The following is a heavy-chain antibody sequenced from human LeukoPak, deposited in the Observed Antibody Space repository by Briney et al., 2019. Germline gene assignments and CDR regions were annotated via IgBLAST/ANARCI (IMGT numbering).Heavy chain of an antibody. Sequence: GRSLRLSCAASGFTFSNYDMHWVRQAPGKGLEWVAVIWSDGSDKYYEDSVKGRFTISRDNSKNTLDLQMNSLRAEDTAVYYCARAPQWLLFDNWGQGTLVTVSS. CDR3: ARAPQWLLFDN. J-gene: IGHJ4*02. V-gene: IGHV3-33*01. CDR2: IWSDGSDK. D-gene: IGHD3-22*01. CDR1: GFTFSNYD.